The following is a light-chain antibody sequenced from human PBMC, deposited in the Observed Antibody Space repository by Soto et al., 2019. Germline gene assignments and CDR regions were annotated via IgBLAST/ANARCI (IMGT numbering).Light chain of an antibody. CDR2: AAS. Sequence: QMTQSPSSVSASVGDRVTITCRASQGISSYLAWYQQKPGKAPKLLIYAASTLQSGVPSRFSGSGSGTDFTLTISCLQSEDFATYYCQQYYSYPPLTFGGGTKVDIK. J-gene: IGKJ4*01. V-gene: IGKV1-8*01. CDR3: QQYYSYPPLT. CDR1: QGISSY.